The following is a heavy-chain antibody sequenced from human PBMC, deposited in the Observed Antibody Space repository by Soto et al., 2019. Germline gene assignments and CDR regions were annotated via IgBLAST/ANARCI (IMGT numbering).Heavy chain of an antibody. Sequence: PGGSLRLSCAASGFTFSNAWMNWVRQAPGKGLEWVGRIKSKTDGGTTDYAAPVKGRFTISRDDSKNTLYLQMNSLKTEDTAVYYCTSYCSSTSCYLGDSYYYYYGMDVWGQGTTVTVSS. CDR1: GFTFSNAW. CDR2: IKSKTDGGTT. D-gene: IGHD2-2*01. CDR3: TSYCSSTSCYLGDSYYYYYGMDV. V-gene: IGHV3-15*07. J-gene: IGHJ6*02.